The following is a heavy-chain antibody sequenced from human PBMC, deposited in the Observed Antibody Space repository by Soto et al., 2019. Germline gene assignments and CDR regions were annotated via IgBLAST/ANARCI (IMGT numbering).Heavy chain of an antibody. V-gene: IGHV4-4*02. J-gene: IGHJ4*02. CDR1: GLSISSDNW. Sequence: QVQLQESGPGLVMPSGTVSLTCAVSGLSISSDNWWSWVRQPPGKGLEWIGEIHHSGSTNYNPSLKSRVTMSVVPSKDLFSLTLNSVTAADTAFYYCARDQGSHPGDWGQGALVCVSS. CDR2: IHHSGST. D-gene: IGHD6-13*01. CDR3: ARDQGSHPGD.